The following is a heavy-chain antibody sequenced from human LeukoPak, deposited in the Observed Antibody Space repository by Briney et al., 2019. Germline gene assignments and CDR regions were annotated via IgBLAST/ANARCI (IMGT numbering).Heavy chain of an antibody. D-gene: IGHD4-17*01. V-gene: IGHV3-33*01. CDR2: IWYDGSNK. J-gene: IGHJ4*02. CDR3: ARDKAYGDSEDY. Sequence: RTGGSLRLSCAASGFTFSSYGMHWVRQAPGKGLEGVAVIWYDGSNKYYAASVKGGFTISRDNSKNTLYLQMNSLRAEDTAVYYCARDKAYGDSEDYWGQGTLVTVSS. CDR1: GFTFSSYG.